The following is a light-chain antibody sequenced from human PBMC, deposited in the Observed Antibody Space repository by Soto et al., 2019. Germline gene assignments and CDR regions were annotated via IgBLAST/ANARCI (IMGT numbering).Light chain of an antibody. CDR3: QQSYSTFCT. CDR2: AAS. CDR1: QSISSY. Sequence: DIQMTQSPSSLSASVGDRVTITCRASQSISSYLNWYQQKPGKAPKLLIYAASSLQSGVPSRFSGSGSWTDFALTISSLQPEDFATYYCQQSYSTFCTFGPGTKVDIK. V-gene: IGKV1-39*01. J-gene: IGKJ3*01.